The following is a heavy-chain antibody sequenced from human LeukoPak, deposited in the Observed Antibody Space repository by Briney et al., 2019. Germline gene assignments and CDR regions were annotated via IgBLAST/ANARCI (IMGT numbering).Heavy chain of an antibody. J-gene: IGHJ5*01. CDR3: ARVISNFWFDS. CDR2: VYIGGTT. CDR1: GFTVSDNY. D-gene: IGHD4/OR15-4a*01. V-gene: IGHV3-53*01. Sequence: PGGSLRLSCPASGFTVSDNYMSWVRQAPGKGLEWVSVVYIGGTTYYPDSVKGRFTISRDNSKNTLYLQMNSLRAEDTAIYYCARVISNFWFDSWGQGTLVTVSS.